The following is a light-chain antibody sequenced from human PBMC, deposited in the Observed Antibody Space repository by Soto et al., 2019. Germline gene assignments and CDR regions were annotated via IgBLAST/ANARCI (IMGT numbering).Light chain of an antibody. V-gene: IGKV2-28*01. CDR3: MQALQTPRT. Sequence: DIVMTQSPLSLPVTPGEPASISCRSSQSLLHSNGYNYLDWYLQKPGQSPQLLIYLGSNRASGVPERFSGSGSGTDFTLKLSRVEAEDVGVYYCMQALQTPRTFGRGPKVEIK. CDR2: LGS. J-gene: IGKJ1*01. CDR1: QSLLHSNGYNY.